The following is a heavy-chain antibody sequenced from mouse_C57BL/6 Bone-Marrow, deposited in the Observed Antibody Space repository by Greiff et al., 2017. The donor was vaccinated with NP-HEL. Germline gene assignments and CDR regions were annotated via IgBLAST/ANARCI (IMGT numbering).Heavy chain of an antibody. CDR1: GYTFTSYW. V-gene: IGHV1-64*01. Sequence: QVQLKQPGAELVKPGASVKLSCKASGYTFTSYWMHWVKQRPGQGLEWIGMIHPNSGSTNYNEKFKSKATLTVDKSSSTAYMQLSSLTSEDSAVYYCARAPPITTVVAEYAMDYWGQGTSVTVSS. D-gene: IGHD1-1*01. J-gene: IGHJ4*01. CDR2: IHPNSGST. CDR3: ARAPPITTVVAEYAMDY.